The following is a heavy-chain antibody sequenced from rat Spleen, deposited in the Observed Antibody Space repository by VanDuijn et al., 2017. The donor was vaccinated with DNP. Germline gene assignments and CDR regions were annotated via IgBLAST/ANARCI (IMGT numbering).Heavy chain of an antibody. D-gene: IGHD1-10*01. CDR3: ARQGPYNNFDY. J-gene: IGHJ2*01. CDR1: GFTFSSFP. Sequence: EVQMVESGGGLVQPGRSMKLSCAASGFTFSSFPMAWVRQAPTKGLEWVATITSDGGRTYYRDTVKGRVSITRDNAKETLYLQWGSLTSEDTATYYCARQGPYNNFDYWGQGVMVTVSS. V-gene: IGHV5S23*01. CDR2: ITSDGGRT.